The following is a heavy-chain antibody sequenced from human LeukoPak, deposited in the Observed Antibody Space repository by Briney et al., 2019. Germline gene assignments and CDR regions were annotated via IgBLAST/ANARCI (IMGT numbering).Heavy chain of an antibody. Sequence: SETLSLTCTVSGGSISSYYWSWIRQPPGKGLEWVGCIYYSGSTNYNPSLKSRVTISVDTSKNQFSLKLSSVTAADTAVYYCAREGQLCSIDYWGQRTLVTVSS. CDR1: GGSISSYY. CDR3: AREGQLCSIDY. CDR2: IYYSGST. D-gene: IGHD5-18*01. V-gene: IGHV4-59*01. J-gene: IGHJ4*02.